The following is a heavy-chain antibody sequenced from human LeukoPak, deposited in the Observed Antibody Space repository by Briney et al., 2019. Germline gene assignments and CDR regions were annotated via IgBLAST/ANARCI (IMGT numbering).Heavy chain of an antibody. CDR2: ISYNSDTI. V-gene: IGHV3-9*01. CDR3: AKDYCGGDCYSGWYFDL. Sequence: PGRSLRLSCAASGFTFDAYAMHWVRQAPGKGLEWVSGISYNSDTIAYADSVKGRFTISRDNAKNSLYLQMNSLRAEDTALYYCAKDYCGGDCYSGWYFDLWGRGTLVTVSS. CDR1: GFTFDAYA. D-gene: IGHD2-21*02. J-gene: IGHJ2*01.